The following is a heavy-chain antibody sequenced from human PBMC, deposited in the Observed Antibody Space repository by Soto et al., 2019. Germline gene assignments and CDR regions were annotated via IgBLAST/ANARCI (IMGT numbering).Heavy chain of an antibody. V-gene: IGHV4-4*07. CDR1: GISIDNYY. Sequence: PSETLSLTCTVSGISIDNYYCSWIRQSAGKGLEWIGRIYSSGTTNYNPSLKSRVTMSVDMSKSQFSLNVRSVTAADTAVYYCARDVGGSGCFAPWGQGTLVTVSS. CDR3: ARDVGGSGCFAP. CDR2: IYSSGTT. J-gene: IGHJ5*02.